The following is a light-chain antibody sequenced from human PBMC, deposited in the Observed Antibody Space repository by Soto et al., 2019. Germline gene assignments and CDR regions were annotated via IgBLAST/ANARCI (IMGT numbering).Light chain of an antibody. CDR2: AAS. CDR3: QQYFGSLYT. CDR1: QSLSSAY. V-gene: IGKV3-20*01. Sequence: SVLTQSPGTLSLSPGEGATLSCRTSQSLSSAYLAWYKQRPGQDPRLLIYAASSRATGIPDSFSGSGSGTDFTLPISRLEPEYFSVYYCQQYFGSLYTFGQGTKLEIK. J-gene: IGKJ2*01.